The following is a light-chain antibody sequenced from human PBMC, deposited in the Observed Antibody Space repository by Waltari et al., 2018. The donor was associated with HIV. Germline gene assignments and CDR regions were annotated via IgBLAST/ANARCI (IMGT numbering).Light chain of an antibody. J-gene: IGLJ3*02. V-gene: IGLV1-51*01. CDR1: SSNFGNSF. CDR3: GTWDSSLGAGV. CDR2: DNN. Sequence: QSVLTQPPSVSAAPGQKVTISCSGSSSNFGNSFVSWYQHLPGAAPKLLIYDNNRRPSGISGRFSGSKSGTSATLAITGLQTGDEADYYCGTWDSSLGAGVFGGGTRLTVL.